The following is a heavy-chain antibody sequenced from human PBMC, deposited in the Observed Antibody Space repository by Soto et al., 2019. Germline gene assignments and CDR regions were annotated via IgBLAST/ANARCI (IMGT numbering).Heavy chain of an antibody. CDR2: LWGSAHST. CDR1: TFTFSAYA. J-gene: IGHJ3*02. V-gene: IGHV3-23*01. CDR3: ARDPNGDYIGAFHI. D-gene: IGHD4-17*01. Sequence: LRLSCTTSTFTFSAYAMTWVRQAPGKGLQWVSSLWGSAHSTNYADSVKGRFTISRDNSKNTLYLQVNSLRTEDTATYYCARDPNGDYIGAFHIWGKGIMATVSS.